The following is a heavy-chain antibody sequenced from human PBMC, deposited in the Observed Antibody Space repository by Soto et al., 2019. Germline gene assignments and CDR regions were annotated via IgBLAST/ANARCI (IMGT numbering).Heavy chain of an antibody. CDR2: IWYDGSNK. Sequence: GGSLRLSCAASGFTFSSYGMHWVRQAPGKGLEWVAVIWYDGSNKYYADSVKGRFTISRDNSKNRLYLQMNSLRAEDTAVYYCARDLGPRGELRFLEWLSRGPKLDAFDIWGQGTMVTVSS. J-gene: IGHJ3*02. CDR3: ARDLGPRGELRFLEWLSRGPKLDAFDI. D-gene: IGHD3-3*01. V-gene: IGHV3-33*01. CDR1: GFTFSSYG.